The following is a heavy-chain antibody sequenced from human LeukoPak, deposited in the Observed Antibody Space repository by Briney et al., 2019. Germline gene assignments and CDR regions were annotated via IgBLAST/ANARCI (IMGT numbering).Heavy chain of an antibody. Sequence: GGSLRLSCAPSGFTFSSYAMSWVRQAPGEGLEWVSAISGSGGRTYYADSVKGRFTISRDNSKNTLYLKMNSLRAEDTAVYYCAKDQLYCTNGVCYAEEVYFDYWGQGTLVTVSS. CDR1: GFTFSSYA. CDR3: AKDQLYCTNGVCYAEEVYFDY. J-gene: IGHJ4*02. V-gene: IGHV3-23*01. CDR2: ISGSGGRT. D-gene: IGHD2-8*01.